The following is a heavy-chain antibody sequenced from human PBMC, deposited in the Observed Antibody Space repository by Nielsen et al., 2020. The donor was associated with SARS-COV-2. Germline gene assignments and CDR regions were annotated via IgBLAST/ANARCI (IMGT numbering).Heavy chain of an antibody. CDR1: GFTFSSYG. Sequence: GESLKISCAASGFTFSSYGMHWVRQAPGKGLEWVAVISYDGSNKYYADSVKGRFTISRDNSKNTLYLQMNSLRAEDTAVYYCATDTAMVIAVADDFDYWGQGTLVTVSS. D-gene: IGHD5-18*01. J-gene: IGHJ4*02. V-gene: IGHV3-30*03. CDR3: ATDTAMVIAVADDFDY. CDR2: ISYDGSNK.